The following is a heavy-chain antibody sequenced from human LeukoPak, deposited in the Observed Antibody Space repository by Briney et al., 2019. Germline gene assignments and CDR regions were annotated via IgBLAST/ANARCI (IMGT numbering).Heavy chain of an antibody. CDR1: GGSFSGYY. V-gene: IGHV4-34*01. D-gene: IGHD6-19*01. Sequence: SETLSLTCAVYGGSFSGYYWSWIRQPPGKGLEWIGEIHHSGSTNYNPSLKSRVTISVDTSKNQFSLKLSSVTAADTAVYYCARTYSSGWLSPFDYWGQGTLVTVSS. CDR2: IHHSGST. CDR3: ARTYSSGWLSPFDY. J-gene: IGHJ4*02.